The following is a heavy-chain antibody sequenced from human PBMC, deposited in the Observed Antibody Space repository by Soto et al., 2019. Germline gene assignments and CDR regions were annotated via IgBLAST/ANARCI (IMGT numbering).Heavy chain of an antibody. D-gene: IGHD3-22*01. CDR1: GFTFSSYS. J-gene: IGHJ4*02. Sequence: EVQLVESGGGLVKPGGSLRLSCAASGFTFSSYSMNWVRQAPGKGLEWVSSISSSSSYIYYADSVKGRCTISRDNAKNSLYLQMNSLRAEDTAVYYCARDYVDSSGYYCNFDYWGQGTLVTVSS. CDR3: ARDYVDSSGYYCNFDY. V-gene: IGHV3-21*01. CDR2: ISSSSSYI.